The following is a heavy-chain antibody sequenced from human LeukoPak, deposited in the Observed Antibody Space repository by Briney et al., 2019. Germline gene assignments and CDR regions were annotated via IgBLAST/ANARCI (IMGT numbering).Heavy chain of an antibody. CDR2: INHSGST. CDR1: GGSFSGYY. CDR3: ARTDFIVLVTDTPRAFDI. V-gene: IGHV4-34*01. D-gene: IGHD2-21*02. J-gene: IGHJ3*02. Sequence: MSSETLSLTCAVYGGSFSGYYWSWIRQPPGKGLEWIGEINHSGSTNYNPSLKSRVTISVDTSKNQFSLDLNSATAADTAVYYCARTDFIVLVTDTPRAFDIWGHGTMVTVSS.